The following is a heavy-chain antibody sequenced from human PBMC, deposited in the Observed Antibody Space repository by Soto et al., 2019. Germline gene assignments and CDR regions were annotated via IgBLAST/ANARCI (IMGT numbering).Heavy chain of an antibody. V-gene: IGHV1-69*01. CDR2: IIPIFGKA. CDR3: AIGLYCSGGSCYGWFDP. J-gene: IGHJ5*02. CDR1: GGTFSSYA. D-gene: IGHD2-15*01. Sequence: QVQLVQSGAEVKKPGSSVKVSCKASGGTFSSYAISWVRQAPGQGLEWMGGIIPIFGKANYAQKFQGRVTITADESTSTAYMELSSLRSEDRAVYYCAIGLYCSGGSCYGWFDPWCQGTLVTVSS.